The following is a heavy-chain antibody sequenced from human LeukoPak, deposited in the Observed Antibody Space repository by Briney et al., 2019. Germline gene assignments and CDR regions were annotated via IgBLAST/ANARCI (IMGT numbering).Heavy chain of an antibody. CDR3: ARSQGARLVYYYGSGRLDY. J-gene: IGHJ4*02. CDR2: INHSGST. D-gene: IGHD3-10*01. Sequence: PSETLSLTCTVSGGSISSSSYYWGWIRQPPGKGLEWIGEINHSGSTNYNPSLKSRVTISVDTSKNQFSLKLSSVTAADTAVYYCARSQGARLVYYYGSGRLDYWGQGTLVTVSS. V-gene: IGHV4-39*07. CDR1: GGSISSSSYY.